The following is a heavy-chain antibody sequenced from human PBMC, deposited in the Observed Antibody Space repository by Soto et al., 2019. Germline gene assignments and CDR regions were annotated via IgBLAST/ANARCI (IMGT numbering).Heavy chain of an antibody. CDR2: IYPGDSDT. V-gene: IGHV5-51*01. D-gene: IGHD4-4*01. CDR1: GYSFASYR. Sequence: GESLKISCKGSGYSFASYRIGWVRQMPGKGLEWMGIIYPGDSDTRYSPSFQGQVTISADKSISTAYLQWSSLKASDTAMYCCASSPYMRPYYYGMDVWGQGTTVTVSS. J-gene: IGHJ6*02. CDR3: ASSPYMRPYYYGMDV.